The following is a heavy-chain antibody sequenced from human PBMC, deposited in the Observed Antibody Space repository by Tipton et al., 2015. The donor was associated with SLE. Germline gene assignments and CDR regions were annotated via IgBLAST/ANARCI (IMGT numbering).Heavy chain of an antibody. CDR3: ARALGDCGGDCRTNWYFDL. D-gene: IGHD2-21*02. CDR1: GFTFSSYG. V-gene: IGHV3-30*02. Sequence: SLRLSCAASGFTFSSYGMHWVRQAPGKGLGWVAFIRYDGSNKYYADSVKGRFTISRDNSKNTLYLQMNSLRAEDTAVYYCARALGDCGGDCRTNWYFDLWGRGTLVTVSS. J-gene: IGHJ2*01. CDR2: IRYDGSNK.